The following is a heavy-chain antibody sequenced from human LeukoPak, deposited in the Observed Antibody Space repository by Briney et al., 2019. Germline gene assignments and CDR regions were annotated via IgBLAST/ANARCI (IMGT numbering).Heavy chain of an antibody. J-gene: IGHJ4*02. CDR1: GFTFSSYA. Sequence: GGSLRLSCAASGFTFSSYAMSWVRQAPGKGLEWVSAISGCGGSTYYADSVKGRFTISRDNSKNTLYLQMNSLRAEDTAVYYCAKASYGGNSARNYWGQGTLVTVSS. D-gene: IGHD4-23*01. CDR3: AKASYGGNSARNY. V-gene: IGHV3-23*01. CDR2: ISGCGGST.